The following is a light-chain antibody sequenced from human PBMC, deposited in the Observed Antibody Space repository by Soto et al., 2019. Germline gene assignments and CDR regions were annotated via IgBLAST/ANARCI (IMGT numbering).Light chain of an antibody. V-gene: IGLV2-14*01. Sequence: QSALTQPASVSGSPGQSIPISCTGTSSDVGGYNYVSWYQQHPGKAPKLMIYDVNNRPSGVSNRFSGSKSGNTASLTISGLQAEDEADYYCSSYTSSSTPVVFGGGTQLTVL. CDR3: SSYTSSSTPVV. CDR2: DVN. J-gene: IGLJ2*01. CDR1: SSDVGGYNY.